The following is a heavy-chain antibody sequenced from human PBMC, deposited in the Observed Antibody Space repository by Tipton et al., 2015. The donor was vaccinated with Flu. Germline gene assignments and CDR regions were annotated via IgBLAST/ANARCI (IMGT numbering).Heavy chain of an antibody. J-gene: IGHJ5*02. Sequence: LRLSCTVSGDSVRSSYYWAWIRQPPGRGLEWIGNINHNGNTYHNASLRSRVTISVDTSRNHFSLKLSSVTAADTAVYYWARRDSSNYVSDPKNWFDPWGQGTLVTVSS. CDR3: ARRDSSNYVSDPKNWFDP. CDR2: INHNGNT. CDR1: GDSVRSSYY. D-gene: IGHD4-11*01. V-gene: IGHV4-38-2*02.